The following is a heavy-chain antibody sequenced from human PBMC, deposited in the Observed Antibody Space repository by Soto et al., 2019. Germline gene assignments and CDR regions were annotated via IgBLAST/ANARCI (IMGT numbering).Heavy chain of an antibody. D-gene: IGHD5-18*01. V-gene: IGHV3-21*01. CDR3: ARDTRIQLWPLFDY. Sequence: PGGSLRLSCAASGSTFSSYSMNWVRQAPGKGLEWVSSISSSSSYIYYADSVKGRFTISRDNAKNSLYLQMNSLRAEDTAVYYCARDTRIQLWPLFDYWGQGSLVIVSS. CDR1: GSTFSSYS. CDR2: ISSSSSYI. J-gene: IGHJ4*02.